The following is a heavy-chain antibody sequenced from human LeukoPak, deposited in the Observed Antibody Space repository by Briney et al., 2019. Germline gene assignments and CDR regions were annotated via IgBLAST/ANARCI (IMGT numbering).Heavy chain of an antibody. D-gene: IGHD1-26*01. V-gene: IGHV4-61*01. Sequence: SETLSLTCTVSGGSISSGSYYWSWIRQPPGKGLEWIGYIYSSGSTNYNPSLKSRVTISADTSKNQFSLKLSSVTAADTAVYYCARGDYYYMDVWGKGTTVTVPS. CDR1: GGSISSGSYY. CDR3: ARGDYYYMDV. J-gene: IGHJ6*03. CDR2: IYSSGST.